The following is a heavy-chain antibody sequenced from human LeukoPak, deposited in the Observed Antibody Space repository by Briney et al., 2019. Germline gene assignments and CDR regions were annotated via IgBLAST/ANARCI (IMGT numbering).Heavy chain of an antibody. CDR1: GGSISSVDHY. D-gene: IGHD4-17*01. CDR2: IHTTGTT. V-gene: IGHV4-61*02. J-gene: IGHJ5*02. CDR3: AREFDYEGVDP. Sequence: SETLSLTCSIAGGSISSVDHYWTWLRQPAGKGLEWIGRIHTTGTTNYNPSLKSRVYISVDTSKNQFSLELSSLTAADTAVYYCAREFDYEGVDPWGQGTLVTVSS.